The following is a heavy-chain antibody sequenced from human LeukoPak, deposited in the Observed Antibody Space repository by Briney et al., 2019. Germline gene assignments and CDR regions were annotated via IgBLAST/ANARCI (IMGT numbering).Heavy chain of an antibody. CDR2: IYYSGST. Sequence: PSETLSLTCTASGGSISSYYWSWIRQPPGKGLEWIGYIYYSGSTNYNPSLKSRVTISVDTSKNQFSLKLSSVTAADTAVYYCARVVYYGSGSYIDYWGQGTLVTVSS. J-gene: IGHJ4*02. D-gene: IGHD3-10*01. CDR3: ARVVYYGSGSYIDY. V-gene: IGHV4-59*01. CDR1: GGSISSYY.